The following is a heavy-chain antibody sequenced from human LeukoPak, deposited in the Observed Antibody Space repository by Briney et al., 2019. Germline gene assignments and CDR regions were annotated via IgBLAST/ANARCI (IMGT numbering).Heavy chain of an antibody. Sequence: GESLKISCEGSGYDFVTYWIAWVRQMPGKGLEWMAMINPRDSDTRYSPSFQGQVTISVDKSDSTTFLQWNSLRASDTAMYYCARERWGNLDYWGQGALVTVSS. D-gene: IGHD4-23*01. V-gene: IGHV5-51*01. CDR2: INPRDSDT. J-gene: IGHJ4*02. CDR3: ARERWGNLDY. CDR1: GYDFVTYW.